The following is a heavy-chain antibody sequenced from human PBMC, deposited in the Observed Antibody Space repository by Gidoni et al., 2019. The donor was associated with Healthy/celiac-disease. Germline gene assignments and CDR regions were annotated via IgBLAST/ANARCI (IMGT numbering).Heavy chain of an antibody. J-gene: IGHJ3*02. D-gene: IGHD5-18*01. CDR2: ISYDGSNK. CDR1: GFTFSSYG. V-gene: IGHV3-30*03. Sequence: QVQLVESGGGVVQPGRSLRLSCAASGFTFSSYGMHWVRQAPGKGLEWVAVISYDGSNKYYADSVKGRFTISRDNSKNKLYLQMNSLRAEDTAVYYCASLVDTAMVRDAFDIWGQGTMVTVSS. CDR3: ASLVDTAMVRDAFDI.